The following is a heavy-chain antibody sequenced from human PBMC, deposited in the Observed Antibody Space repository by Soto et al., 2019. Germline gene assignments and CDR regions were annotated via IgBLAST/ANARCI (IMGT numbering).Heavy chain of an antibody. Sequence: GASVKVSCKASGYTFTSYYMHWVRQAPRQGLEWMGIINPSGGSTSYAQKFQGRVTMTRDTSTSTVYMELSSLRSEDTAVYYCARGRGYDLYYYGMDVWGQGTTVTVSS. D-gene: IGHD5-12*01. CDR3: ARGRGYDLYYYGMDV. CDR1: GYTFTSYY. CDR2: INPSGGST. J-gene: IGHJ6*02. V-gene: IGHV1-46*01.